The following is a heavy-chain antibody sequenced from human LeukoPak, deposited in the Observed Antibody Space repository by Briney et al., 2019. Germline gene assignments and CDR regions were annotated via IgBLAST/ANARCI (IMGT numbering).Heavy chain of an antibody. CDR3: ARGPAHPFYDFWSGYPYYFDY. D-gene: IGHD3-3*01. V-gene: IGHV1-69*05. CDR2: IIPIFGTA. J-gene: IGHJ4*02. Sequence: GASVKLSCKAAGGTFSSYAISWVRQAPGQGLEWMGGIIPIFGTANYAQKFQGRVTITTDESTSTAYMELSSLRSEDTAVYYCARGPAHPFYDFWSGYPYYFDYWGQGTLVTVSS. CDR1: GGTFSSYA.